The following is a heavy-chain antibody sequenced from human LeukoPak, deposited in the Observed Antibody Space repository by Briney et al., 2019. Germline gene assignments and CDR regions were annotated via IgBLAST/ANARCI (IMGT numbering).Heavy chain of an antibody. CDR2: FYYSGST. D-gene: IGHD6-19*01. V-gene: IGHV4-39*01. CDR3: ARKQWVMYYFDS. J-gene: IGHJ4*02. Sequence: SETLSLTCTVSGGSIGISNYYWGWLRQPPGKGLEWIGSFYYSGSTYYNPSLKSRVTISVDTSKSQFSLKLSSVTAADTAVYYCARKQWVMYYFDSWGQGTLVTVSS. CDR1: GGSIGISNYY.